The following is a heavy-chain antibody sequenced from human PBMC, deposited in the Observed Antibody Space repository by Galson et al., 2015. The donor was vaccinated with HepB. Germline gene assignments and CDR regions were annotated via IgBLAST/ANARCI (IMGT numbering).Heavy chain of an antibody. Sequence: SLRLSCAASGFTISSYAMSWVRQAPGKGLEWVSAISGSAGTTYYADFVEGRFTISRDNSKNTLYLQMNSLRAEDTAVYYCAKSDYDFWSSYLNYWGRGTLVTVSS. V-gene: IGHV3-23*01. CDR2: ISGSAGTT. CDR1: GFTISSYA. CDR3: AKSDYDFWSSYLNY. D-gene: IGHD3-3*01. J-gene: IGHJ4*02.